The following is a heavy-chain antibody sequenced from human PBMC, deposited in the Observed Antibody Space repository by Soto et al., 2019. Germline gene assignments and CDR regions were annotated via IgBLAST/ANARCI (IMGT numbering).Heavy chain of an antibody. Sequence: SETLSLTCTVSGGSINSGSYWAWIRQPPGKGPEWIASIYHGGTTFYNPSLKSRITISVDTSNNQFSLKLTSVTAADTAVYYCARVHVMVVAGSTFDYWGHGTLVTVSS. CDR2: IYHGGTT. V-gene: IGHV4-38-2*02. CDR1: GGSINSGSY. D-gene: IGHD6-19*01. J-gene: IGHJ4*01. CDR3: ARVHVMVVAGSTFDY.